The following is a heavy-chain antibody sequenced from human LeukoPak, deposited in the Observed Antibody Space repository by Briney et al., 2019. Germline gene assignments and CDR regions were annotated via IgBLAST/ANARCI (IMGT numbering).Heavy chain of an antibody. CDR1: GFTFTDYY. J-gene: IGHJ4*02. V-gene: IGHV1-2*02. Sequence: ASMEVSCKSSGFTFTDYYIHWVRQAPGQGLEWMGYIGPHSSATSSPQEFQGRVTMTRDTSMSTAYMELTRLTSDDTAVYYCAREGNGLLSKDFDYWGQGTLVTVSS. CDR2: IGPHSSAT. D-gene: IGHD2/OR15-2a*01. CDR3: AREGNGLLSKDFDY.